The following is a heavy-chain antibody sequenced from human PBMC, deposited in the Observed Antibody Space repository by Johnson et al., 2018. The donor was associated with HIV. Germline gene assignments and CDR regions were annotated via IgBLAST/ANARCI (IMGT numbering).Heavy chain of an antibody. V-gene: IGHV3-15*01. J-gene: IGHJ3*01. Sequence: EQLVESGGGLVKPGGSLRLSCAVYGLSFSKAWMSWVRQAPGKGLEWVGRIKTKTEGGTTDYAASVKGRFTISRDDSKNTLYLQMNSLKTEDTAVYYCSVYFGTAFDFWGQGTMVTVSS. CDR3: SVYFGTAFDF. CDR2: IKTKTEGGTT. D-gene: IGHD6-25*01. CDR1: GLSFSKAW.